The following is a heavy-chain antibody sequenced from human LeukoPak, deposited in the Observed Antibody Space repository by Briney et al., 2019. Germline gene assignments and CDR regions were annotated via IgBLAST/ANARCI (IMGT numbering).Heavy chain of an antibody. D-gene: IGHD6-19*01. V-gene: IGHV3-30*02. CDR3: AKDRTVGIAVAGFFDY. CDR2: IRYDGRNK. Sequence: GGSLRLSCAASGFTFSSYGMHWVRQAPGKGLEWVAFIRYDGRNKYYADSVKGRFTISRDNSKNTLYLQMNSLRAEDTAVYYCAKDRTVGIAVAGFFDYWGQGTLVTVSS. CDR1: GFTFSSYG. J-gene: IGHJ4*02.